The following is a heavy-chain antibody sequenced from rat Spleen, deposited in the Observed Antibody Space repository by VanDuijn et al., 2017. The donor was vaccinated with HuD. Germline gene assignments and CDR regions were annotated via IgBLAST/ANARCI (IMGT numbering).Heavy chain of an antibody. Sequence: EVQLVESGGGLVQPGRSLKLSCAASGFTFSNYGMAWVRQAPTKGLEWVATISHDGSGTDYRDSVKGRVTISRDNAKSTPYLKMDSIRSEDTATYYCARRGYIYYVFDYWGQGVMVTVSS. D-gene: IGHD1-2*01. CDR1: GFTFSNYG. V-gene: IGHV5-29*01. CDR2: ISHDGSGT. J-gene: IGHJ2*01. CDR3: ARRGYIYYVFDY.